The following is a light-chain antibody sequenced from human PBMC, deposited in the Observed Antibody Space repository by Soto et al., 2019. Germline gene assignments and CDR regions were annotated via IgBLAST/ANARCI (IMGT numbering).Light chain of an antibody. CDR3: QKYNSVPPA. V-gene: IGKV1-27*01. CDR2: AAS. Sequence: DIQMTQSPSSLSASVGDRVTITCRASQGISSYLAWYQQKPGKVPKLLIYAASTLQSGVPSRFSGSGSGTDFTLTISSLQPEDVATYYCQKYNSVPPAFGQGTRLEIK. CDR1: QGISSY. J-gene: IGKJ5*01.